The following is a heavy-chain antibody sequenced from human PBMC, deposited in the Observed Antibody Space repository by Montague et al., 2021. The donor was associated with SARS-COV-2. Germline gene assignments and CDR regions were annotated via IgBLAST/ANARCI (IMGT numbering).Heavy chain of an antibody. V-gene: IGHV4-59*08. CDR1: GVSISSYY. Sequence: SETLSLTCTVSGVSISSYYWTWIRQPPGKGLEWIVFIYYSGSTNYNPSLKSRVTISVDTSKNLFSLKLSSVTAADTAVYYCATQPLTRYCTSTTCFGAAFEFWGQGTMVTVSS. D-gene: IGHD2-2*01. CDR3: ATQPLTRYCTSTTCFGAAFEF. CDR2: IYYSGST. J-gene: IGHJ3*01.